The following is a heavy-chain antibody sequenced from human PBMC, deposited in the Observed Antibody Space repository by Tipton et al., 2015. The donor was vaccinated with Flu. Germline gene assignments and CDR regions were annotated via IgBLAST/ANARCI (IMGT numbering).Heavy chain of an antibody. CDR1: GHSLENHW. J-gene: IGHJ4*02. Sequence: QLVQSGAEVKKAGESLKISCEVSGHSLENHWIGWVRQMPRKGLEWMGIIDLTDSDTRYSPSFEGQVTISVDKSINTAYLQWSSLKASDAAIYYCVRPQITYGIPAAFFFDYWGQGTLVTVSS. V-gene: IGHV5-51*03. CDR2: IDLTDSDT. CDR3: VRPQITYGIPAAFFFDY. D-gene: IGHD2-2*01.